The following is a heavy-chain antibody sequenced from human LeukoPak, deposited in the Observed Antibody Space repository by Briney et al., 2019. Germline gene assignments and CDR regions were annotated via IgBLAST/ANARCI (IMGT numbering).Heavy chain of an antibody. V-gene: IGHV4-38-2*01. CDR2: IYHSGST. Sequence: SETLSLTCAVSGYSIISGYYWGWIRQPPGKGLEWIGSIYHSGSTYYNPSLKSRVTISVDTSKNQFSLKLSSVTAADTAVYYCATTGVRGIRDWFDPWGQGTLVTVSS. CDR3: ATTGVRGIRDWFDP. D-gene: IGHD3-10*01. CDR1: GYSIISGYY. J-gene: IGHJ5*02.